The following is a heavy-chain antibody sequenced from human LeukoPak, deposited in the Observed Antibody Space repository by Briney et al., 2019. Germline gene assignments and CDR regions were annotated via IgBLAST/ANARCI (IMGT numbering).Heavy chain of an antibody. CDR2: ISSSGSTI. J-gene: IGHJ4*02. CDR1: GFTFSDYY. V-gene: IGHV3-11*01. CDR3: ARDTLLARRYFDY. D-gene: IGHD2-15*01. Sequence: GGSLRLSCAAPGFTFSDYYMSWIRQAPGKGLEGVSYISSSGSTIYYADSVKGRFTISRDNAKNSLYLQMNSLRAEDTAVYYCARDTLLARRYFDYWGQGTLVTVSS.